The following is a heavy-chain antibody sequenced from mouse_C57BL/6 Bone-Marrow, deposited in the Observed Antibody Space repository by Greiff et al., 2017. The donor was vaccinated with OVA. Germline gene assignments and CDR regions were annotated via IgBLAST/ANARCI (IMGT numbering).Heavy chain of an antibody. CDR3: AREYYGSGYFDV. Sequence: EVHLVESGGGLVKPGASLKLSCAASGFTFSDYGMHWVRQAPEKGLEWVAYISSGSSTIYYADTVKGRFTISRANAKNTLFLQMTSLRSEDAAVDYCAREYYGSGYFDVWGTGTTVTVSS. CDR2: ISSGSSTI. CDR1: GFTFSDYG. J-gene: IGHJ1*03. D-gene: IGHD1-1*01. V-gene: IGHV5-17*01.